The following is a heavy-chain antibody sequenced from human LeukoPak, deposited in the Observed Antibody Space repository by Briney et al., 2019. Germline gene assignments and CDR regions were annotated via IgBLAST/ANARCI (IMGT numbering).Heavy chain of an antibody. CDR2: IYPGDSDT. Sequence: GASLKISCKGSGSIFTSYWIGWVRQLPGKGLEWMGIIYPGDSDTRYSPSFRGQVTISADKSISTAYLQWSSLKASDTAVYYCARRAYSGSYLDYWGQGTLVTVSS. J-gene: IGHJ4*02. CDR1: GSIFTSYW. CDR3: ARRAYSGSYLDY. V-gene: IGHV5-51*01. D-gene: IGHD1-26*01.